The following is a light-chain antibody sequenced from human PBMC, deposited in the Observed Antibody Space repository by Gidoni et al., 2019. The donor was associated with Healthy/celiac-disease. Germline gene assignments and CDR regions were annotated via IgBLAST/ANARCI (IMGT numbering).Light chain of an antibody. J-gene: IGKJ5*01. CDR2: DAS. CDR3: QQRSNWPPRIT. CDR1: QRVSSY. V-gene: IGKV3-11*01. Sequence: EIVLTQSPATLSLSPGERATLSCRASQRVSSYLAWYQQKPGQAPRLLIYDASNRATGIPARFSGSGSWTDVTLTISSLEPEDFSVYYCQQRSNWPPRITFGQGTRLEIK.